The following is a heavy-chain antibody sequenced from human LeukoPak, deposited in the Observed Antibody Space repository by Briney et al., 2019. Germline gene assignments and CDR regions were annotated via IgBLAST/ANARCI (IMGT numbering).Heavy chain of an antibody. CDR3: ARVRPGYKSAFLRAFDM. Sequence: ASVKVSCKASGYTFTSLDISWVRQANGQGLEWLGWMNPKNGNTGYAQKFRGTVTITSDTYESIAYMELSGLRSDDTAVYYCARVRPGYKSAFLRAFDMWGQGTMVIVSS. D-gene: IGHD1-14*01. J-gene: IGHJ3*02. CDR2: MNPKNGNT. CDR1: GYTFTSLD. V-gene: IGHV1-8*03.